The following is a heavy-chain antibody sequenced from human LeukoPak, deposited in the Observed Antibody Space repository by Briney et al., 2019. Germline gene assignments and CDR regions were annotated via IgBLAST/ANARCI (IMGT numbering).Heavy chain of an antibody. CDR1: GFTFDNHW. CDR2: IYEDGDEK. Sequence: GGSLRLSCAASGFTFDNHWRAWVRQTPGRGPEWVANIYEDGDEKSYAESVKGRFSVSRDNGRPSLSLQMNSMRGEDTAIYYCARHVPRGRSDFDCWGQGVLVTVS. D-gene: IGHD5-12*01. CDR3: ARHVPRGRSDFDC. V-gene: IGHV3-7*01. J-gene: IGHJ4*02.